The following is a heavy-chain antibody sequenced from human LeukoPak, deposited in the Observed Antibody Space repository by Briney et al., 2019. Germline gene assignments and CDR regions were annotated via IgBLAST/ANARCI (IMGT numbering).Heavy chain of an antibody. D-gene: IGHD3-16*01. CDR3: ARVIRGGYYYYGMDV. V-gene: IGHV4-34*01. CDR2: INHSGST. Sequence: SETLSLTCAVYGXSFSGYYWSWIRQPPGKGLEWIGEINHSGSTNYNPSLKSRVTISVDTSKNQFSLKLSSVTAADTAVYYCARVIRGGYYYYGMDVWGQGTTVTVSS. J-gene: IGHJ6*02. CDR1: GXSFSGYY.